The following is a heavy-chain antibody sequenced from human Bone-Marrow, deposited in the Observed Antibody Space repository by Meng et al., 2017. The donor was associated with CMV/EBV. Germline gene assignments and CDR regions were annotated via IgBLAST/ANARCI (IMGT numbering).Heavy chain of an antibody. V-gene: IGHV3-21*01. J-gene: IGHJ4*02. D-gene: IGHD5-18*01. CDR3: ARVMAAHALQQNYFNY. CDR1: GFTFSSYS. Sequence: GESLKISCAASGFTFSSYSMNWVRQAPGKGLEWVSSISSSSSYIYYADSVKGRFTISRDNAKNSLYLQMNSLRAEDTAVYYCARVMAAHALQQNYFNYWGQGTLVTVSS. CDR2: ISSSSSYI.